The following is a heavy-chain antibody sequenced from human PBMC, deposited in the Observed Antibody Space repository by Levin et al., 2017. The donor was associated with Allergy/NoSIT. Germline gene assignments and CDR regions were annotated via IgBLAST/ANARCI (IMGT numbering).Heavy chain of an antibody. CDR3: AREFSRGWYGLDY. Sequence: GGSLRLSCAASRFTFNTYSVNWVRQAPGKGLEWVAYISSTSSAIYYADSVKGRFTISRDNAKNSLYLQMNRLRDEDTAVYYCAREFSRGWYGLDYWGQGTLVTVSS. V-gene: IGHV3-48*02. CDR1: RFTFNTYS. D-gene: IGHD6-19*01. CDR2: ISSTSSAI. J-gene: IGHJ4*02.